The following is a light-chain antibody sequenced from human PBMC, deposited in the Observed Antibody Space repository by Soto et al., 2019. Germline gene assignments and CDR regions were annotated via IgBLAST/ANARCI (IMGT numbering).Light chain of an antibody. CDR3: CSYAGSSTYV. CDR2: EGS. CDR1: SSDVGSYNL. V-gene: IGLV2-23*01. J-gene: IGLJ1*01. Sequence: QSVLTQPASVSGSPGQSITISYTGTSSDVGSYNLVSWYQQHPGKAPKLMIYEGSKRPSGVSNRFSGSKSGNTASLTISGLQAEDEADYYCCSYAGSSTYVFGTGTKATVL.